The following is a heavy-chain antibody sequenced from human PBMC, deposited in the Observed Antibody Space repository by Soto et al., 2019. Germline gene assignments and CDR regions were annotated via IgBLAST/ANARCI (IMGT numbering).Heavy chain of an antibody. J-gene: IGHJ6*02. Sequence: VQLVESGGGLVQPGGSLRLSCAASGFTFSSYEMNWVRQAPGKGLEWLSYISPSTTTIYYADSVKGRFTISRDNAKYSLYLQMNSLRAEDTAVYYCARDGARGGSLPDYGMDVWGQGTTVTVSS. V-gene: IGHV3-48*03. CDR3: ARDGARGGSLPDYGMDV. CDR2: ISPSTTTI. CDR1: GFTFSSYE. D-gene: IGHD3-10*01.